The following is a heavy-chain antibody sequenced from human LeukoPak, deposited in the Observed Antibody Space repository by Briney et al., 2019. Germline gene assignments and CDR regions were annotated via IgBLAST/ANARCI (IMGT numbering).Heavy chain of an antibody. CDR1: GFTSSSYW. Sequence: GGSLRLSCAASGFTSSSYWMSWVRQAPGKGLEWVANIKQDGSEKYYVDSVKGRFTISRDNAKNSLYLQMNSLRAEDTAVYYCARPRAYYDSSGYLDAFDIWGQGTMVTVSS. CDR3: ARPRAYYDSSGYLDAFDI. CDR2: IKQDGSEK. J-gene: IGHJ3*02. D-gene: IGHD3-22*01. V-gene: IGHV3-7*01.